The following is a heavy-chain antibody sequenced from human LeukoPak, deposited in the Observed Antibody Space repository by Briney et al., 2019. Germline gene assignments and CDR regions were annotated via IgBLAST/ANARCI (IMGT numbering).Heavy chain of an antibody. V-gene: IGHV3-74*01. Sequence: GGSLRLSCAASGFTFSNFWMHWVRQAPGKGLVWVALIYGDGSFTRYADSVKGRFTISKDNAKNTVYLQMNNLRVEDTAVYYCVSFYETYWGRGTLVTVSS. CDR3: VSFYETY. CDR2: IYGDGSFT. CDR1: GFTFSNFW. J-gene: IGHJ4*02. D-gene: IGHD2-2*01.